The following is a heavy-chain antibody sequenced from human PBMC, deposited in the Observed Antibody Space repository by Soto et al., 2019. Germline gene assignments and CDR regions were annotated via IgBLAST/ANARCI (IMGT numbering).Heavy chain of an antibody. V-gene: IGHV4-31*03. CDR2: IYYSGST. CDR1: GGSISSGGYY. Sequence: SETLSLTCTVSGGSISSGGYYWSWIRQHPGKGLEWIGYIYYSGSTYYNPSLKSRVTISVDTSKNQFSLKLSSVTAADTAVYYCARGVAVAGTDGMDVWGQGTTVTVSS. J-gene: IGHJ6*02. CDR3: ARGVAVAGTDGMDV. D-gene: IGHD6-19*01.